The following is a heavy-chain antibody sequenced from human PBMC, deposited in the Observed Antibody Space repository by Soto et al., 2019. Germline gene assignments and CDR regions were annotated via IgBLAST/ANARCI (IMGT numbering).Heavy chain of an antibody. CDR1: SGSISSSNW. D-gene: IGHD5-12*01. V-gene: IGHV4-4*02. Sequence: PSETLSLTCAVASGSISSSNWWSWVRQPPGKGLEWIGEIYHSGSTNYNPSLKSRVTISVDKSKNQFSLKLSSVTAADTAVYYCARVRKLQWLRLSVFDYWGQGTLVTVSS. J-gene: IGHJ4*02. CDR2: IYHSGST. CDR3: ARVRKLQWLRLSVFDY.